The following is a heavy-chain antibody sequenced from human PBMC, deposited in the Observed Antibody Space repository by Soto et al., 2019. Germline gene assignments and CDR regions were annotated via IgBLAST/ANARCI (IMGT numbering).Heavy chain of an antibody. J-gene: IGHJ3*02. D-gene: IGHD4-17*01. CDR2: VIPTLATA. CDR3: ASDYGEIEAVDI. Sequence: QVQLVQSGAEVKKPGSSVKVSCKTSGGPFNNHAINWVRQAPGQGLEWVGLVIPTLATADYAQKFQGRVTMTADEVTNTAYMELSSLRSDDTGVYYCASDYGEIEAVDIWCQGTLVSVSS. V-gene: IGHV1-69*01. CDR1: GGPFNNHA.